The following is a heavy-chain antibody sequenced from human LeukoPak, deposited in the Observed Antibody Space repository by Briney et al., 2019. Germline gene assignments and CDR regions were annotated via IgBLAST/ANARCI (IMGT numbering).Heavy chain of an antibody. D-gene: IGHD3-22*01. CDR3: ARDRGYYYDSSGPQPFDY. J-gene: IGHJ4*02. V-gene: IGHV4-4*07. CDR2: IYTSGST. CDR1: GGSISSYY. Sequence: SETLSLTCTVSGGSISSYYWSWIRQPPGKGLEWIGRIYTSGSTNYNPSLKSRVTMSVDTSKNQFSLKLSSVTAADTAVYYCARDRGYYYDSSGPQPFDYWGQGTLVTVSS.